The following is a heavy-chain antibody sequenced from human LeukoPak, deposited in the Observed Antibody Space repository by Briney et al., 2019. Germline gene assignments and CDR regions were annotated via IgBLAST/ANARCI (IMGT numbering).Heavy chain of an antibody. V-gene: IGHV1-2*02. CDR1: GYTFTGYY. Sequence: ASVKVSCKASGYTFTGYYMHWVRQAPGRGLEWMGWINPNSGGTNYAQKFQGRVTMTRDTSISTAYMELSRLRSDDTAVYYCARGRKYGGLSDYWGQGTLVTVSS. J-gene: IGHJ4*02. D-gene: IGHD5-12*01. CDR2: INPNSGGT. CDR3: ARGRKYGGLSDY.